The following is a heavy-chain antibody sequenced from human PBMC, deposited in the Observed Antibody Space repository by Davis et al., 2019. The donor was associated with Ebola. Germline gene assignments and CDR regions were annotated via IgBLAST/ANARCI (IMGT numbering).Heavy chain of an antibody. CDR2: ISSSSSYI. D-gene: IGHD3-22*01. CDR1: GFTFSSYS. J-gene: IGHJ4*02. CDR3: AREGYYYDSSGYSLYFDY. V-gene: IGHV3-21*01. Sequence: GESLKISCAASGFTFSSYSMNWVRQAPGKGLEWVSSISSSSSYIYYADSVKGRFTISRDNAKNSLYLQMNSLRAEDTAVYYCAREGYYYDSSGYSLYFDYWGQGTLVTVSS.